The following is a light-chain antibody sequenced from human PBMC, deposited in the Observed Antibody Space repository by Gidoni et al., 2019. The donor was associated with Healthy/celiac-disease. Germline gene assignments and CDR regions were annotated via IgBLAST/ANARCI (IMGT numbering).Light chain of an antibody. Sequence: EIVLTKSPATLSLSPGERATLSCRASQSVSSYLAWYQQKPGQAPRLLIYDASNRATGIPARFSGSVSGTDFTLTISSLEPEDFAVYYCQQRSNWPTFGGGTKVEIK. CDR3: QQRSNWPT. V-gene: IGKV3-11*01. CDR2: DAS. CDR1: QSVSSY. J-gene: IGKJ4*01.